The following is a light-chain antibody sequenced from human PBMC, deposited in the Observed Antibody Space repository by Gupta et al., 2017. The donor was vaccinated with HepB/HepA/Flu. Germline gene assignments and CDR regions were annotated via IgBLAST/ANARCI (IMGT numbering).Light chain of an antibody. CDR3: QQYSIYSRT. CDR2: KAS. Sequence: DIQMTQSPSTLSASVGDRITITCRASQSIGTWLAWYQQKPGKAPKLLIYKASSLQSGVPSRFSGSGSGTEFTLTISSLQPDDFATYYCQQYSIYSRTFGQGTKVEIK. J-gene: IGKJ1*01. V-gene: IGKV1-5*03. CDR1: QSIGTW.